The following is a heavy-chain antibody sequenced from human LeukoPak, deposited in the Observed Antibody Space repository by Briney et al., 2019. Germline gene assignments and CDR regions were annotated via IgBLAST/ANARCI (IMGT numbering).Heavy chain of an antibody. D-gene: IGHD6-19*01. CDR3: ARGGAQWLVEEAFDF. Sequence: SETLSLTCTVTAGSISTYYWSCIRQTAGRGLEWIGHINPRGNIKYSPSLKSRVSLSMDTSKNQFSLKVNSVTAADTAVYYCARGGAQWLVEEAFDFWGRGTMVTVSS. CDR1: AGSISTYY. J-gene: IGHJ3*01. CDR2: INPRGNI. V-gene: IGHV4-4*07.